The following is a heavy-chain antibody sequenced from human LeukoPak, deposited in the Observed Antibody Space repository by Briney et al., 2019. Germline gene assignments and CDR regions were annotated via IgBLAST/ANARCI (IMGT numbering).Heavy chain of an antibody. CDR2: IKQDGSEK. CDR3: ASLGN. CDR1: GFPFSDYW. Sequence: GGSLRLSCAASGFPFSDYWMNWVRQAPGKGLEWVANIKQDGSEKFYVDSVKGRFTVSRDNAKNSLFLQMNSLRADDTAVYYCASLGNWGQGTLVTVSS. D-gene: IGHD1-1*01. J-gene: IGHJ4*02. V-gene: IGHV3-7*01.